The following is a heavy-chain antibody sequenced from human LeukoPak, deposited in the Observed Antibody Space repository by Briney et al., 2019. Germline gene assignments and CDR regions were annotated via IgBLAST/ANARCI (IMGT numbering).Heavy chain of an antibody. CDR3: ARDGTITIFGVAPRDYYMDV. J-gene: IGHJ6*03. CDR1: GYTFTSYY. CDR2: INPSGGST. D-gene: IGHD3-3*01. V-gene: IGHV1-46*01. Sequence: ASVTVSCKASGYTFTSYYMHWVRQAPGQGLEWMGIINPSGGSTSYAQKFQGRVTMTRDTSTSTVYMELSSLRSEDTAVYYCARDGTITIFGVAPRDYYMDVWGKGTTVTVSS.